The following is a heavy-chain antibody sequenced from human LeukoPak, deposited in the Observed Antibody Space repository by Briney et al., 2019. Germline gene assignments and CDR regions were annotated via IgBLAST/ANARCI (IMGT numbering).Heavy chain of an antibody. CDR3: TSQRGITMIVVVIPDY. CDR2: IRSKAYGGTT. V-gene: IGHV3-49*04. Sequence: GGSLRLSCAASGFTFSSYSINWVRQAPGKGLEWVGFIRSKAYGGTTEYAASVKGRFTISRDDSKSIAYLQMNSLKTEDTAVYYCTSQRGITMIVVVIPDYWGQGTLVTVSS. J-gene: IGHJ4*02. D-gene: IGHD3-22*01. CDR1: GFTFSSYS.